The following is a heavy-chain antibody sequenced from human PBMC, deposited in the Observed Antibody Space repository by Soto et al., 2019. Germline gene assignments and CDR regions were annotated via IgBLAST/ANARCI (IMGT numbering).Heavy chain of an antibody. V-gene: IGHV5-51*01. Sequence: GGALKISCQGSGKNFSTKLIAWVRQMPGKGLEWMGIIYPGDSDTRYSPSFQGQVTISVDKSISTAYLQWSSLKASDTAMYYCARQGYSYGYDNWGQGSQVTVSS. CDR1: GKNFSTKL. J-gene: IGHJ4*02. D-gene: IGHD5-18*01. CDR2: IYPGDSDT. CDR3: ARQGYSYGYDN.